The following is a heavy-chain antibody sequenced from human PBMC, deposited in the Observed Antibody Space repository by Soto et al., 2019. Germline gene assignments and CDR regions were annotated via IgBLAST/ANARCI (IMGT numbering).Heavy chain of an antibody. CDR2: INHSGTT. J-gene: IGHJ6*03. CDR3: ARVGGVTYDFWSGYGNFHHYYMDV. V-gene: IGHV4-34*01. CDR1: GGSLIGNF. D-gene: IGHD3-3*01. Sequence: SETLSLTCAFYGGSLIGNFWSWIRQPPGKGLEWIGEINHSGTTNYNPSLKSRVTISVDTFKKQFSLKLSSMTAADTAVYYCARVGGVTYDFWSGYGNFHHYYMDVWGKGTSVTVSS.